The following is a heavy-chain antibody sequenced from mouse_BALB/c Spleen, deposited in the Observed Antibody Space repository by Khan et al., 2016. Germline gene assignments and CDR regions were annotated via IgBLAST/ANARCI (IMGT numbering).Heavy chain of an antibody. Sequence: QVQLQQSGAELVRPGSSVKISCKASGYAFSSYWMNWVTQRPGQGLEWIGQIYPGDGDTNYNGKFKGKATLTADNSSSTAYMPLSSLTSEDSAVSLWAKLTGTREGMDYWGQGTAVTVSS. D-gene: IGHD4-1*01. CDR1: GYAFSSYW. CDR2: IYPGDGDT. CDR3: AKLTGTREGMDY. J-gene: IGHJ4*01. V-gene: IGHV1-80*01.